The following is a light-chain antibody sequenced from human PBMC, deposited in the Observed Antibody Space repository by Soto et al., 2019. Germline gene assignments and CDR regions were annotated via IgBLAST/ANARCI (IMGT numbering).Light chain of an antibody. V-gene: IGKV3-15*01. J-gene: IGKJ2*01. Sequence: EIVMTQSPATLSVSPGERATLSCRASQSVSSSLAWYQQKPGQAPRLLIYAASIRATGTPARFSGSGSGTEFTLTISSLQSEDFAVYYCQQYYNRRTFGQGTKLEIK. CDR2: AAS. CDR1: QSVSSS. CDR3: QQYYNRRT.